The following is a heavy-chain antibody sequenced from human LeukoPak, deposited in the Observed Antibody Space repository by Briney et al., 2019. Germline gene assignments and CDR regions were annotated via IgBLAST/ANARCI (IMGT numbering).Heavy chain of an antibody. CDR2: IYYSGST. Sequence: SXTLSLTCAGSGGSISSYYWSWIRQPPGKGLEWIGYIYYSGSTNYNPSLKRRVTISVDTYKNKFSMKMSSVPAADTAVYYCARVGDIVVVPAAMDAFDIWGQGTMVTVSS. V-gene: IGHV4-59*01. D-gene: IGHD2-2*01. CDR1: GGSISSYY. CDR3: ARVGDIVVVPAAMDAFDI. J-gene: IGHJ3*02.